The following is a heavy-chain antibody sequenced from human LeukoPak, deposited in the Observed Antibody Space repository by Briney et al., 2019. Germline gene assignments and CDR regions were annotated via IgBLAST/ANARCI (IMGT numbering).Heavy chain of an antibody. CDR1: GGTFSSYA. D-gene: IGHD3-10*01. CDR2: IIPIFGTA. CDR3: ARDGPPDGWAAPAYYFDY. V-gene: IGHV1-69*05. Sequence: GASVKVSCKASGGTFSSYAISWVRQAPGQGLEWMGGIIPIFGTANYAQKFQGRVTITTDESTSTAYMELSSLRSEDTAVYYCARDGPPDGWAAPAYYFDYWGQGTLVTVSS. J-gene: IGHJ4*02.